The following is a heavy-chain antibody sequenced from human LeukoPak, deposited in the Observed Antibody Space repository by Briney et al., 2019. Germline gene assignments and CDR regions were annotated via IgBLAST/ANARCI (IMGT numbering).Heavy chain of an antibody. D-gene: IGHD1-26*01. Sequence: PGGSLRLSCAASGFTFSGFGMNWVRQAPGKGLEWVSYISSSGSTIYYADSVKGRFTISRDNAKNSLYLQMNSLRAEDTAVYYCARAPGATYDFDYWGQGTLVTVSS. V-gene: IGHV3-48*04. J-gene: IGHJ4*02. CDR2: ISSSGSTI. CDR3: ARAPGATYDFDY. CDR1: GFTFSGFG.